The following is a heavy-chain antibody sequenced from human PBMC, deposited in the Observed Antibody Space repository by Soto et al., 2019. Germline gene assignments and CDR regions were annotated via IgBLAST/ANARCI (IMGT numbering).Heavy chain of an antibody. CDR3: TRGPRPVSTGTGAY. D-gene: IGHD3-10*01. J-gene: IGHJ4*02. CDR2: IYNDGTYS. Sequence: PGGSLRLSCAASGFIFKMYWMHWVRQSPGKGLVWISRIYNDGTYSDYADSVRGRFTISRDNVNDTLYLQMNTLRAEDSGLYFSTRGPRPVSTGTGAYWGQGTQDT. V-gene: IGHV3-74*01. CDR1: GFIFKMYW.